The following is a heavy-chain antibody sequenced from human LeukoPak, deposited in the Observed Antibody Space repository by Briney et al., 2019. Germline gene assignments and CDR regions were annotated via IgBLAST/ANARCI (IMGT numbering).Heavy chain of an antibody. CDR2: IYYDGST. CDR1: GGSISSYY. CDR3: ARRSHGDWFQFDL. J-gene: IGHJ2*01. V-gene: IGHV4-59*01. D-gene: IGHD3/OR15-3a*01. Sequence: SETLSLTCTVSGGSISSYYWNWIRQPPGKGLEWIGYIYYDGSTNYNPSLKSRVTMSLDTSKNQFSLKLTSVTAADTAVYYCARRSHGDWFQFDLWGRGTLVTVSS.